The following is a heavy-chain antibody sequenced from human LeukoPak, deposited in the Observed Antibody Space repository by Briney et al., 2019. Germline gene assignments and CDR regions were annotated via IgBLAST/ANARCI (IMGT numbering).Heavy chain of an antibody. D-gene: IGHD3-22*01. CDR3: ASVSISMNAFDA. J-gene: IGHJ3*01. V-gene: IGHV4-59*11. CDR2: ISYIGST. Sequence: KPSETLSLTCTVSGGSFTTHYWSWIRQPPGKGLEWIGYISYIGSTNYNPSLKSRVTLSIDTSKNEVSLMLTSVTAADTAVSYCASVSISMNAFDAWGQGTMVTVSS. CDR1: GGSFTTHY.